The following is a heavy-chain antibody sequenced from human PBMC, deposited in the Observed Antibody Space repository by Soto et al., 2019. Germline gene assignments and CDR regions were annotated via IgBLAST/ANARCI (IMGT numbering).Heavy chain of an antibody. D-gene: IGHD3-3*01. Sequence: GGSLRLSCVASGFTFSSYAMSWVRQAPGKGLEWVSAISGSGGSTYYADSVKGRFTISRDNSKNTLYLQMNSLRAEDTAVYYCAKDRTSYYDFWSGYFENNWFDPWGQGTLVT. J-gene: IGHJ5*02. CDR2: ISGSGGST. V-gene: IGHV3-23*01. CDR1: GFTFSSYA. CDR3: AKDRTSYYDFWSGYFENNWFDP.